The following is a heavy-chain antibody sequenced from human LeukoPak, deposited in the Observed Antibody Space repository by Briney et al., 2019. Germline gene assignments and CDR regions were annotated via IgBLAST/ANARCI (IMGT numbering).Heavy chain of an antibody. Sequence: SETLSLTCAVSGGSISSSNWWSWVRQPPGKGLEWIGETYHSGSTNYNPSLKSRVTISVDKSKNQFSLKLSSVTAADTAVYYCARFSGTELNWFDPWGQGTLVTVSS. D-gene: IGHD6-13*01. CDR2: TYHSGST. V-gene: IGHV4-4*02. J-gene: IGHJ5*02. CDR3: ARFSGTELNWFDP. CDR1: GGSISSSNW.